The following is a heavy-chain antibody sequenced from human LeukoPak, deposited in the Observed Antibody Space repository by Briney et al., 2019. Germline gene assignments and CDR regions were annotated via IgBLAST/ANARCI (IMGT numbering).Heavy chain of an antibody. D-gene: IGHD6-13*01. CDR1: GGTFSSYA. V-gene: IGHV1-69*04. CDR3: ARGSSSWVDY. CDR2: IIPILGIA. J-gene: IGHJ4*02. Sequence: EASAKVSCKASGGTFSSYAISWVRQAPGQGLEWMGRIIPILGIANYAQKFQGRVTITADKSTSTAYMELSSLRSEDTAVYYCARGSSSWVDYWGQGTLVTVSS.